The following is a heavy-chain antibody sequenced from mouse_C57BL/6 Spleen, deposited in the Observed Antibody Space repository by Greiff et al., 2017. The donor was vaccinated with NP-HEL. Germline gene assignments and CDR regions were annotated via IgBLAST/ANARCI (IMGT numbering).Heavy chain of an antibody. J-gene: IGHJ4*01. V-gene: IGHV5-17*01. Sequence: EVKVVESGGGLVKPGGSLKLSCAASGFTFSDYGMHWVRQAPEKGLEWVAYISSGSSTIYYADTVKGRFTISRDNAKNTLFLQMTSLRSEDTAMYYCARPNYEYDRAMDYWGQRTSVTVSS. CDR1: GFTFSDYG. CDR2: ISSGSSTI. D-gene: IGHD2-4*01. CDR3: ARPNYEYDRAMDY.